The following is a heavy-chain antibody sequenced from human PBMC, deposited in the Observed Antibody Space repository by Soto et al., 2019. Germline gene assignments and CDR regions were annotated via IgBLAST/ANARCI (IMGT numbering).Heavy chain of an antibody. D-gene: IGHD1-1*01. CDR3: ARGGHWKGYYYYYGMDV. Sequence: QVQLVQSGAEVKKPGASVKVSCKASGYTFTSYGISWVRQAPGQGLEWMGWISAYNGNTNYAQKLQGRVTMTTDTATSTAYMELRSLGSDDTAVYYCARGGHWKGYYYYYGMDVWGQGTTVTVSS. J-gene: IGHJ6*02. CDR1: GYTFTSYG. CDR2: ISAYNGNT. V-gene: IGHV1-18*01.